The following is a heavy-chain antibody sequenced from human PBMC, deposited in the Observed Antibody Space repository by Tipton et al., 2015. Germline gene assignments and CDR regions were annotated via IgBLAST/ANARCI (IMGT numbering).Heavy chain of an antibody. CDR3: AGWFGVFDY. Sequence: TLSLTCTVTYGSISTVGYYWTWIRQHPGKGLEWIGNIDYSGGTNSNPSLRSRVAMSVDTSMNQFSPRLSSVTAADTAVYYCAGWFGVFDYWGQGTLVTVSS. CDR1: YGSISTVGYY. J-gene: IGHJ4*02. D-gene: IGHD3-10*01. V-gene: IGHV4-31*03. CDR2: IDYSGGT.